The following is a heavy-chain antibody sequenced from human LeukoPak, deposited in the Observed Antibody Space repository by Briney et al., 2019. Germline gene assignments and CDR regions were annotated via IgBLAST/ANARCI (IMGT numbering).Heavy chain of an antibody. CDR1: GGSISSYYW. J-gene: IGHJ4*02. D-gene: IGHD2-15*01. CDR3: VHRPRTFGGFDY. Sequence: TLSLTCTVSGGSISSYYWSWLRQPPGKALECLALIYWDDDKRYSPSLKSRLTITKDTSKHQVVLTMTNMDPVDTATYYCVHRPRTFGGFDYWGQGTLVTVSS. CDR2: IYWDDDK. V-gene: IGHV2-5*08.